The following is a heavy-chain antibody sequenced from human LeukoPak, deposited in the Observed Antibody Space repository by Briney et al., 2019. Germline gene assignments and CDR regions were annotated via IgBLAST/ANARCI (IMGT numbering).Heavy chain of an antibody. CDR3: VRIEGGGYAAS. CDR2: IYYSGST. V-gene: IGHV4-59*01. Sequence: SETLSLTCSVSAGSIISYYWSWFRQPPGKGPEYVGYIYYSGSTNYNPSLKSRVTISVDTSKNQFSLKLTSVTTADTAVYYCVRIEGGGYAASWGQGTLVTVSS. J-gene: IGHJ5*02. CDR1: AGSIISYY. D-gene: IGHD5-12*01.